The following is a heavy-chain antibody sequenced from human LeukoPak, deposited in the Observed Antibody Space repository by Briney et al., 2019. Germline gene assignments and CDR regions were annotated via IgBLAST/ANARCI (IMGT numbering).Heavy chain of an antibody. CDR3: AKYRSSGWANGRDVFDI. D-gene: IGHD6-19*01. Sequence: PGGSLRLSCAASGLTFSNYAMNWVRQAPGKGLEWVSVISGSGGSTYYADSVKGRFTISRDNSKNTLYLQMNSLRAEDTAVYYCAKYRSSGWANGRDVFDIWGQGTMLTVSS. J-gene: IGHJ3*02. CDR2: ISGSGGST. CDR1: GLTFSNYA. V-gene: IGHV3-23*01.